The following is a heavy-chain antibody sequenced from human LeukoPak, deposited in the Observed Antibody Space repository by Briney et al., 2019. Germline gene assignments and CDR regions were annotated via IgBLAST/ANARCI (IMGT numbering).Heavy chain of an antibody. Sequence: GGSLRLSCAASGFTFSNAWMSWVRQAPGKGLEWVANIKQDGSEKYYVDSVKGRFTISRDNAKNSLYLQMNSLRAEDTAVYYCARDQKGYYYYYMDVWGKGTTVTVS. J-gene: IGHJ6*03. V-gene: IGHV3-7*01. CDR2: IKQDGSEK. CDR3: ARDQKGYYYYYMDV. CDR1: GFTFSNAW.